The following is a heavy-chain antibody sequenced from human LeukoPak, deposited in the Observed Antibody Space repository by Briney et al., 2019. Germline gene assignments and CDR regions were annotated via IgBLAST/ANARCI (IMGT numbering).Heavy chain of an antibody. J-gene: IGHJ3*02. CDR1: GVSISSYW. D-gene: IGHD5/OR15-5a*01. CDR3: ARFVSAFDI. CDR2: ISTIGST. V-gene: IGHV4-4*07. Sequence: SGTLSLTCTVSGVSISSYWWSWIRQPAGKGLEWIGHISTIGSTIYNPSLKSRVTISGDKSKSQFSLKLSSVTAADTAVYYCARFVSAFDIWGQGTVVTVSS.